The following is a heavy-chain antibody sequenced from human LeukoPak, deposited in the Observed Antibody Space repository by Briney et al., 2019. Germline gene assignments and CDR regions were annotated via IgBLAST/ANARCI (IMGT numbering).Heavy chain of an antibody. J-gene: IGHJ4*02. CDR1: GFTFTSSA. D-gene: IGHD3-22*01. Sequence: GASVKVSCKASGFTFTSSAMQWVRQARGQRLEWIGWIVVGSGNTNYAQKFQERVTITRDMSTSTAYMELSSLRSEDTAVYYCAAGITMIVVVMTPGSNYWGQGTLVTAPS. CDR2: IVVGSGNT. V-gene: IGHV1-58*02. CDR3: AAGITMIVVVMTPGSNY.